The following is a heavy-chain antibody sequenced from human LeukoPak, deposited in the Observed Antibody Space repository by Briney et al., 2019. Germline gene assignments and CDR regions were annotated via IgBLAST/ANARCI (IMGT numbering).Heavy chain of an antibody. Sequence: PETLSLTRAVYGGSPSVYYWSGVRPPPRGGLGWMWEIKHRGRTKYNPSLQSRLTISLGPSQHQFSLKLSSVTAEDTDVYYCARGPPGVGYSYGEGFDPWGEGPLVPVSS. D-gene: IGHD5-18*01. CDR3: ARGPPGVGYSYGEGFDP. J-gene: IGHJ5*02. CDR1: GGSPSVYY. V-gene: IGHV4-34*01. CDR2: IKHRGRT.